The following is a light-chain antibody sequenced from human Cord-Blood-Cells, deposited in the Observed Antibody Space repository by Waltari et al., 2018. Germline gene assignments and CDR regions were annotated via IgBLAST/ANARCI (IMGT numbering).Light chain of an antibody. CDR2: AAS. V-gene: IGKV1-39*01. CDR3: QQSYSTLGRT. J-gene: IGKJ1*01. Sequence: DIQMTQSPSSLSASVGARVPITCRASQSISSYLNWYQQKPGKATKLLIYAASSLQSGVPSRFSGSGSGTDFTLTISSLQPEDFATYYCQQSYSTLGRTFGQGTKVEIK. CDR1: QSISSY.